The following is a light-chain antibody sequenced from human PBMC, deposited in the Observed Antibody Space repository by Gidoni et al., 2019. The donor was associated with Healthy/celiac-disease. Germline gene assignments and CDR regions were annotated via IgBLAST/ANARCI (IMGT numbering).Light chain of an antibody. J-gene: IGKJ3*01. V-gene: IGKV1-33*01. CDR3: QQYDNLPFT. CDR2: DAS. CDR1: QDISNY. Sequence: DIQLTQSPSSLSASVGDRVTITFQASQDISNYLNWYQQKPGKAPKLLSYDASNLETGVPSRFSGSGSGTDFTFTISSLQPEDIATYYCQQYDNLPFTFGPGTKVDIK.